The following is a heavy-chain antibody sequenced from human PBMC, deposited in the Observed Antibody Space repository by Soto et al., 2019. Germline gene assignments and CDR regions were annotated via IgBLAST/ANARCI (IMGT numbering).Heavy chain of an antibody. J-gene: IGHJ4*02. CDR1: GFSLSTTGVG. Sequence: QITLKESGPTLVKPTQTLTLTCTFSGFSLSTTGVGAGWIRQPPGKALEWLALIYWDDDKRYSPSLKSRLTITKDTSKNQVVLTMTNMDPLDTATYYCAHSDYIRPLDSWGQGTLVTVSS. CDR2: IYWDDDK. V-gene: IGHV2-5*02. D-gene: IGHD4-17*01. CDR3: AHSDYIRPLDS.